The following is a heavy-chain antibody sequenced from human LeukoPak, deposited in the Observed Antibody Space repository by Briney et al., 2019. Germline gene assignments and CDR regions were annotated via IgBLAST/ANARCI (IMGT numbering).Heavy chain of an antibody. CDR1: GFTFSSYS. Sequence: PGGSLRLSCAASGFTFSSYSMNWVRQAPGKGLEWVSYISSSSSTIYYADSVKGRFTISRDTTQNSLYLQMNSLRAEDTAVYYCARERTPKHYYGSGSYDRYFDYWGQGTLVTVSS. J-gene: IGHJ4*02. CDR2: ISSSSSTI. D-gene: IGHD3-10*01. V-gene: IGHV3-48*04. CDR3: ARERTPKHYYGSGSYDRYFDY.